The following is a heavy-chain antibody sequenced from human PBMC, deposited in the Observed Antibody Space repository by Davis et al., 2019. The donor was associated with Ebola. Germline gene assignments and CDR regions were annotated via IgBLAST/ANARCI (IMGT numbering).Heavy chain of an antibody. CDR1: GYTFTGYY. CDR3: ARLRLGYCSSTSCYGPQYGMDV. J-gene: IGHJ6*02. V-gene: IGHV1-18*04. CDR2: ISAYNGNT. D-gene: IGHD2-2*01. Sequence: ASVKVSCKASGYTFTGYYMHWVRRAPGQGLEWMGWISAYNGNTNYAQKLQGRVTMTTDTSTSTAYMELRSLRSDDTAVYYCARLRLGYCSSTSCYGPQYGMDVWGQGTTVTVSS.